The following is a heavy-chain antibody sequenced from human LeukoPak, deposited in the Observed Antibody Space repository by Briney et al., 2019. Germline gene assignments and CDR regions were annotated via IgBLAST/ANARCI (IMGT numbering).Heavy chain of an antibody. CDR2: ISGSGGGT. Sequence: PGGSLRLSCAASGFTFSSYAMSWVRQAPGKGLEWVSAISGSGGGTYYADSVKGRFTISRDNSKNTLYLQMNSLRAEDTAVYYCAKESYGSGSYYNLYYYGMDVWGQGTTVTVSS. D-gene: IGHD3-10*01. CDR1: GFTFSSYA. V-gene: IGHV3-23*01. CDR3: AKESYGSGSYYNLYYYGMDV. J-gene: IGHJ6*02.